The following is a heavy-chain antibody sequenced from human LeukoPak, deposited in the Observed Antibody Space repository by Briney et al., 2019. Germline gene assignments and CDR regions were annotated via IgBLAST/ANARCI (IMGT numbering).Heavy chain of an antibody. CDR3: ARVSGSLFDY. Sequence: ASVKVSCKASGFTFTGYYMHWVRQAPGQGLEWMGWINPKSGDTNYAQKFQGRVTMTRDTSISTAYMEVSRLRSDDTAVYYCARVSGSLFDYWGQGSLVTVSS. CDR1: GFTFTGYY. V-gene: IGHV1-2*02. D-gene: IGHD6-13*01. CDR2: INPKSGDT. J-gene: IGHJ4*02.